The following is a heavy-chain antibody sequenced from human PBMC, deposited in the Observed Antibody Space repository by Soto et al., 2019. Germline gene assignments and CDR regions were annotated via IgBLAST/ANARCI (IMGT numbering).Heavy chain of an antibody. Sequence: GGSLRLCCAASGFSFSISPMHWVRQAPGKGPEWVALISYDGTNKFYADSVKGRFTISRDNSKSTLYLQVDSLRPEDAAVYYCARDPKTSGGQHWAFNYFDSWGQGTLVTVSS. D-gene: IGHD7-27*01. CDR1: GFSFSISP. V-gene: IGHV3-30-3*01. J-gene: IGHJ4*02. CDR3: ARDPKTSGGQHWAFNYFDS. CDR2: ISYDGTNK.